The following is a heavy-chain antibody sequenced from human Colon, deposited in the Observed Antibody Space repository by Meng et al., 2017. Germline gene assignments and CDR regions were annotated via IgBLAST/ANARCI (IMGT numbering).Heavy chain of an antibody. CDR2: TYYRSKWYN. Sequence: QVQLQQSGPGLVKPSQTLSLTCVISGDSVSSNTAAWNWIRQSPSRGLEWLGRTYYRSKWYNWYAVSVKSRMTFNADTSKNQVSLQVNSVTPEDTAVYYCARDHGYSYGLPLDYWGQGILVTVSS. J-gene: IGHJ4*02. D-gene: IGHD5-18*01. CDR1: GDSVSSNTAA. CDR3: ARDHGYSYGLPLDY. V-gene: IGHV6-1*01.